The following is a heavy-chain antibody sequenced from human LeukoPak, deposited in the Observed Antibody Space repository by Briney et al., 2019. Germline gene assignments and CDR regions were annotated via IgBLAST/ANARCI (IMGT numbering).Heavy chain of an antibody. CDR1: GFTFSDHY. CDR3: ARGGSVTTYNYVYGLDV. V-gene: IGHV3-72*01. Sequence: GGSLRLSCTASGFTFSDHYMDWVRQAPGKGLEWVARTSDKAKGYTTVYAASVKDRFTISRDDSQSSLFLQINSLKTEDTAVYFCARGGSVTTYNYVYGLDVWGQGTTVTVSS. CDR2: TSDKAKGYTT. D-gene: IGHD4-17*01. J-gene: IGHJ6*02.